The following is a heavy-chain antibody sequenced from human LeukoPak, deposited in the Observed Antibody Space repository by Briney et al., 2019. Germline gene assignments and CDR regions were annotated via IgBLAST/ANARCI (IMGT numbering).Heavy chain of an antibody. CDR1: GFTFDDYA. CDR3: AKASITMIVVALGAFDI. D-gene: IGHD3-22*01. J-gene: IGHJ3*02. V-gene: IGHV3-9*01. Sequence: GGSLRLSCAASGFTFDDYAMHWVRQAPGKGLEWVSGISWNSGSIGYADSVKGRFTISRDNAKNFLYLQMNSLRAEDTALYYCAKASITMIVVALGAFDIWGQGTMVTVSS. CDR2: ISWNSGSI.